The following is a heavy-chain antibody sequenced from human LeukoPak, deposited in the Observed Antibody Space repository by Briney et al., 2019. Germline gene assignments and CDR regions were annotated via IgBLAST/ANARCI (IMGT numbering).Heavy chain of an antibody. D-gene: IGHD3/OR15-3a*01. CDR1: GYTFNGYY. Sequence: GASVKVSCKASGYTFNGYYIHWVRQAPGQGLEWMGCISPYNGDTNYTEKLQGRVTMTIDTVTSSAFVELRSLKSDDTAVYFCARENQFFDWSFDFWGQGTVVTVSS. V-gene: IGHV1-18*04. J-gene: IGHJ4*02. CDR2: ISPYNGDT. CDR3: ARENQFFDWSFDF.